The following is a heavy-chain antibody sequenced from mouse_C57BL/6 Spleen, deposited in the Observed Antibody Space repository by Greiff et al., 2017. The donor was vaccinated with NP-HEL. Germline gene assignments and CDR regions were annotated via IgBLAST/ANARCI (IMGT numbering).Heavy chain of an antibody. CDR2: IYPGSGST. J-gene: IGHJ1*03. Sequence: QVQLQQPGAELVKPGASVKMSCKASGYTFTSYWITWVKQRPGQGLEWIGDIYPGSGSTNYNEKFKSKATLTVDTSSSTAYMQLSSLTSEDSAVYYCARKMDYGSSYGYFDVWGTGTTVTVSS. V-gene: IGHV1-55*01. CDR1: GYTFTSYW. D-gene: IGHD1-1*01. CDR3: ARKMDYGSSYGYFDV.